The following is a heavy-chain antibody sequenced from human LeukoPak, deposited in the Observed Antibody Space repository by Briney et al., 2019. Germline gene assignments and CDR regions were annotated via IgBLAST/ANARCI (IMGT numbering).Heavy chain of an antibody. CDR2: VKSRSAGETT. D-gene: IGHD3-10*01. CDR1: GFCISNDW. J-gene: IGHJ4*02. Sequence: GGSLRLSCAASGFCISNDWMSWVRQAPGKGLEWVARVKSRSAGETTDYAAPVKGRFTISRDDSKNTLYLQMNSLKTEDTAVYYCTLIQGWGSGSYYRDFWGQGTLVTVSS. V-gene: IGHV3-15*01. CDR3: TLIQGWGSGSYYRDF.